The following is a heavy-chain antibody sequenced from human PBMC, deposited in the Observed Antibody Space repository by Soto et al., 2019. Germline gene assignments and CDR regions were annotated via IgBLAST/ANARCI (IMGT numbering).Heavy chain of an antibody. Sequence: GGSLRLSCAASGFTFSSYAMSWVRQAPGKGLEWVSAISGSGGSTYYADSVKGRFTISRDNSKNTLYLQMNSLRAEDTAVYYCAKAVLLWFGELLMGFDYWGQGTLVTVSS. J-gene: IGHJ4*02. D-gene: IGHD3-10*01. V-gene: IGHV3-23*01. CDR1: GFTFSSYA. CDR2: ISGSGGST. CDR3: AKAVLLWFGELLMGFDY.